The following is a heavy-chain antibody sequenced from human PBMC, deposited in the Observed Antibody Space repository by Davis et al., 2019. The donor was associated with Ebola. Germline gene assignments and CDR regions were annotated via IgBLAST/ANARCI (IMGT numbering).Heavy chain of an antibody. D-gene: IGHD3-16*01. Sequence: GESLKIPCAASGLTFSNYWMSWVRQAPGKGLEWVANIKEDGSEKYYVDSVKGRFTISRDNAKNSLYLEMNSLRAEDTAVYYCATWARAYYYYGMDVWGQGTTVTVSS. CDR3: ATWARAYYYYGMDV. CDR1: GLTFSNYW. J-gene: IGHJ6*02. V-gene: IGHV3-7*01. CDR2: IKEDGSEK.